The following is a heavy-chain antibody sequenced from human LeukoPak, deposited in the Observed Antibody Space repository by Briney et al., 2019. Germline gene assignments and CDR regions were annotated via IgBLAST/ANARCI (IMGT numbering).Heavy chain of an antibody. CDR3: AKDIAAAAHDAFDI. Sequence: GRSLRLSCAVSGFTFDDYAMHWVRQAPGKGLEWVSGISWNSGSIGYADSVKGRFTISRDNAKNSLYLQMNSLRAEDTALYYCAKDIAAAAHDAFDIWGQGTMVTVSS. D-gene: IGHD6-13*01. V-gene: IGHV3-9*01. CDR1: GFTFDDYA. J-gene: IGHJ3*02. CDR2: ISWNSGSI.